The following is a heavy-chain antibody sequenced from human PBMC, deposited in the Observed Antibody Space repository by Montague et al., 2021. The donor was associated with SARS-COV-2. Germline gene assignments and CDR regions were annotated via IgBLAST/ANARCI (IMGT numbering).Heavy chain of an antibody. CDR1: GFPFGDYW. D-gene: IGHD3-10*01. J-gene: IGHJ4*02. V-gene: IGHV3-74*03. CDR2: ISFDADSV. CDR3: ARDSGHGFDY. Sequence: SLRLSCAASGFPFGDYWMHWVRQVPGKGLTWVPRISFDADSVTYADSVKGRFTISRDAANLYLQMHSLRAEDTAVYYCARDSGHGFDYWGQGTLVTVSS.